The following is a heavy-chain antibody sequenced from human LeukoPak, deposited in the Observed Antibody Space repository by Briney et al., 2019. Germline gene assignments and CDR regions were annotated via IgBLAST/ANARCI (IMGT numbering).Heavy chain of an antibody. V-gene: IGHV3-23*01. D-gene: IGHD3-22*01. CDR2: ISGSGGST. CDR1: GFTFSSYA. Sequence: GGSLRLSCAASGFTFSSYAMSWVRQAPGTGLEWVSAISGSGGSTYYADSVKGRFTISRDNSKNTLYLQMNSLRAEDTAVYYCAKAFGSSGYYYYFDYWGQGTLVTVSS. CDR3: AKAFGSSGYYYYFDY. J-gene: IGHJ4*02.